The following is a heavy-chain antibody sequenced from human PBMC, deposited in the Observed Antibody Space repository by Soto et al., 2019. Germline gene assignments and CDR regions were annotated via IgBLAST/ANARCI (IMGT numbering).Heavy chain of an antibody. J-gene: IGHJ4*02. V-gene: IGHV3-74*01. CDR1: GFTFSSNW. Sequence: EVQLVESGGGLVQPGGSLRLSCAVSGFTFSSNWMHWVRQAPGKGLVWVSRINSDGSSTSYADSVKGRFTISRDNAKNTLYLQMSSLRGEDTAVYHCAGGKSDAGAYWGQGTLVTVSS. CDR3: AGGKSDAGAY. CDR2: INSDGSST.